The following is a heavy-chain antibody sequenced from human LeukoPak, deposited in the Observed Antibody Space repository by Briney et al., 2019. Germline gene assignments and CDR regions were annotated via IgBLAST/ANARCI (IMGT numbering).Heavy chain of an antibody. Sequence: SETLSLTCAVYGGSFSGYYWSWIRQPPGKGLEWIGEINHSGSTNYNPSLKSRVTISVDTSKNQFSLKLSSVTAADTAVYYCARTSPQYHNAFDIWGQGTMVTVPS. V-gene: IGHV4-34*01. CDR2: INHSGST. CDR1: GGSFSGYY. J-gene: IGHJ3*02. D-gene: IGHD4-11*01. CDR3: ARTSPQYHNAFDI.